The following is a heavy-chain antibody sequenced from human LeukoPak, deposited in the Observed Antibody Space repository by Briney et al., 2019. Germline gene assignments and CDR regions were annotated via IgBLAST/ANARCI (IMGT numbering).Heavy chain of an antibody. CDR3: AREFSSSWGPFDY. J-gene: IGHJ4*02. Sequence: ASVKVSCKASGFTFTSYYMHWMRQAPGQGLEWMGIINPSGVSTTYAQKFQGRVTMTTDTSASTVYMELSSLRSEDTAVYYCAREFSSSWGPFDYWGQGTLVTVSS. V-gene: IGHV1-46*03. CDR1: GFTFTSYY. CDR2: INPSGVST. D-gene: IGHD6-6*01.